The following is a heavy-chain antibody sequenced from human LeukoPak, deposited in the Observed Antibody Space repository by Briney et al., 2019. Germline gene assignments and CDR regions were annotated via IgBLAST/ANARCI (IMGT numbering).Heavy chain of an antibody. CDR2: IRYDGSNK. Sequence: PGGSLRLSCAASGFTFSSYGMHWVRQAPGKGLEWVAFIRYDGSNKYYADSVKGRFTISRDNSKNTLYLQMNSLRAEDTAVYYWPFIVVVVAAADYGGQGTLVTVS. J-gene: IGHJ4*02. V-gene: IGHV3-30*02. CDR1: GFTFSSYG. CDR3: PFIVVVVAAADY. D-gene: IGHD2-15*01.